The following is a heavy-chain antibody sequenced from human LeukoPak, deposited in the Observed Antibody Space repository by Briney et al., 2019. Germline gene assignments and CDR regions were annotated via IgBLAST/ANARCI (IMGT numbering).Heavy chain of an antibody. J-gene: IGHJ4*02. V-gene: IGHV1-18*01. D-gene: IGHD1-26*01. CDR1: GYKFTNYG. CDR2: ISDYNGNT. CDR3: ARAGRLKSGSNIY. Sequence: ASVKVSCRGFGYKFTNYGISWVRQAPGQRLEWMGWISDYNGNTDYAQKFQARVTMTTDTSTSTGYLELRSLRSDDTAVYYCARAGRLKSGSNIYWGRGTLVTVSS.